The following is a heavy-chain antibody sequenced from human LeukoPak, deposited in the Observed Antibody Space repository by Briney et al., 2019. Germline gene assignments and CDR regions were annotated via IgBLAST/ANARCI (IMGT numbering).Heavy chain of an antibody. J-gene: IGHJ4*02. V-gene: IGHV5-51*01. Sequence: GESLEISCQGLGYIFSSYWNAWVRQGPGKGLEWRGIIYPGGSETRYDPSFQGQVTISADSSTSTAYLQWSSLRASDTAMYYCARASRDGYNQNFDHWGQGTLVTVSS. D-gene: IGHD5-24*01. CDR1: GYIFSSYW. CDR3: ARASRDGYNQNFDH. CDR2: IYPGGSET.